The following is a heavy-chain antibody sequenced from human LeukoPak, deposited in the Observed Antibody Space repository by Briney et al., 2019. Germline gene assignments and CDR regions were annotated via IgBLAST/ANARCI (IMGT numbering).Heavy chain of an antibody. CDR2: IRSKANSYAT. D-gene: IGHD4-17*01. CDR3: TRAYYGDYYYYYYMDV. V-gene: IGHV3-73*01. CDR1: GFTFSGSA. J-gene: IGHJ6*03. Sequence: PGGSLRLSCAASGFTFSGSAMHWVRQASGKGLEWVGRIRSKANSYATTYAVSVKGRFTISRDDSKNMTFLQMNSLKTEDTAVYYCTRAYYGDYYYYYYMDVWGKGTTVTVSS.